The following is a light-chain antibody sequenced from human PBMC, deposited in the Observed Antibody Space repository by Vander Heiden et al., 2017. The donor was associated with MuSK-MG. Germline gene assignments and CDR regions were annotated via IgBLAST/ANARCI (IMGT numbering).Light chain of an antibody. V-gene: IGKV1-39*01. J-gene: IGKJ4*01. CDR3: QQYNSYPLT. Sequence: DIQMTQSPSSLSASVGDRVTITCRASQSISNYLNWYQQKPGKAPKLLIYAASSLQSGVPSRFSGSGSGTDFTLTISSLQPEDFATYYCQQYNSYPLTFGRGTKVEIK. CDR2: AAS. CDR1: QSISNY.